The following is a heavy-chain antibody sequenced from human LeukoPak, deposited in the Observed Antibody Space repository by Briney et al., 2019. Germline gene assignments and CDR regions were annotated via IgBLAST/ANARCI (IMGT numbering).Heavy chain of an antibody. V-gene: IGHV3-30-3*01. J-gene: IGHJ3*02. Sequence: PGRSLRLSCAASGFTFSSYAMHWVRQAPGKGLEWVAVISYDRSNKYYADSVKGRFTISRDNSKNTLYLQMNSLRAEDTAVYYCGREGRWRRVFDIWGQETTVTVSS. CDR1: GFTFSSYA. D-gene: IGHD2-21*02. CDR2: ISYDRSNK. CDR3: GREGRWRRVFDI.